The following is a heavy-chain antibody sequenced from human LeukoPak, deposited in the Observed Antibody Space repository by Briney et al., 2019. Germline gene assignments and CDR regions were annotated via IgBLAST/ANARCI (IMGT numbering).Heavy chain of an antibody. CDR2: IWYDGSNK. CDR1: GFTFSSHG. CDR3: ARGAERVVDDFDY. Sequence: GRSLRLSCAASGFTFSSHGMHWVRQAPGKGLEWVAVIWYDGSNKYYADSVKGRFTISRDNSKNTLYLQMNSLRAEDTAVYYCARGAERVVDDFDYWGQGTLVTVSS. D-gene: IGHD3-22*01. V-gene: IGHV3-33*01. J-gene: IGHJ4*02.